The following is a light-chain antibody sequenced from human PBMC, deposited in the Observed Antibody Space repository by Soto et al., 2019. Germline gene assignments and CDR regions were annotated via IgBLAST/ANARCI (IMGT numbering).Light chain of an antibody. Sequence: DIQMTQSPSILSASVGDRVTITCRASQSISSWLAWYQQKPGKAPNLLIHKASHLESGVPSRFSGSGSGAQFTLTITSLRPEDSAIYYCLQNHNYPRTFGQGTKVDI. CDR1: QSISSW. CDR3: LQNHNYPRT. CDR2: KAS. J-gene: IGKJ1*01. V-gene: IGKV1-5*03.